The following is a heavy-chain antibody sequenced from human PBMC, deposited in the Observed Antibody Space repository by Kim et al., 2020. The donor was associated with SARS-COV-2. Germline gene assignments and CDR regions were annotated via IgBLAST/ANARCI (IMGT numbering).Heavy chain of an antibody. J-gene: IGHJ5*02. CDR1: GYTFTGYY. CDR2: INPNSGGT. Sequence: ASVKVSCKASGYTFTGYYMHWVRQAPGQGLEWMGWINPNSGGTNYAQKFQGRVTMTRDTSISTAYMELSRLRSDDTAVYYCARDISSDSFWSGYRNWFDPWGQGTLVTVSS. V-gene: IGHV1-2*02. D-gene: IGHD3-3*01. CDR3: ARDISSDSFWSGYRNWFDP.